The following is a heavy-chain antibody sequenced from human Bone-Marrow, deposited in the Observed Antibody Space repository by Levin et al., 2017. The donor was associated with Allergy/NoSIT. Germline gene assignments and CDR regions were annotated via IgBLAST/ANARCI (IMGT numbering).Heavy chain of an antibody. J-gene: IGHJ4*02. D-gene: IGHD3-10*02. Sequence: AGGSLRLSCAASGCNFNIFAINWVRQPPGRGLEWVSAISSDSDYMHYADSVKGRFTISRDNAKNSVYLQMNSLRAEDTAVYYCARDLMFFPTYWGQGTRVTVSS. CDR1: GCNFNIFA. V-gene: IGHV3-21*01. CDR3: ARDLMFFPTY. CDR2: ISSDSDYM.